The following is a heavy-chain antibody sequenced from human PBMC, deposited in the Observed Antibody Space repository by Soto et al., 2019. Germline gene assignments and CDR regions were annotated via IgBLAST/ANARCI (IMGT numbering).Heavy chain of an antibody. CDR1: GYTFTSYY. CDR2: INPSGGST. J-gene: IGHJ5*02. V-gene: IGHV1-46*01. Sequence: ASVKVSCKASGYTFTSYYMHWVRQAPGQGLEWMGIINPSGGSTSYAQKFQGRVTMTRDTSTSTVYMELCSLRSEDTAVYYCAREGIAAAGTQGGWFDPWGQGTLVTVSS. D-gene: IGHD6-13*01. CDR3: AREGIAAAGTQGGWFDP.